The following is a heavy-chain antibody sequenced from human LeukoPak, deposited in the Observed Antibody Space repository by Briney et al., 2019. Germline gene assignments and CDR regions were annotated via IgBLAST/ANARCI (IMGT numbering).Heavy chain of an antibody. D-gene: IGHD2-2*01. CDR1: GFTLSNAW. CDR3: TTLGDIVVVPAAEHFDY. V-gene: IGHV3-15*01. Sequence: GGSLRLSCAASGFTLSNAWMSWVRQAPGKGLEWVGRIKSKTDGGTTDYAAPVKGRFTISRDDSKNTLYLQMNSLKTEDTAVYYCTTLGDIVVVPAAEHFDYWGQGTLVTVSS. CDR2: IKSKTDGGTT. J-gene: IGHJ4*02.